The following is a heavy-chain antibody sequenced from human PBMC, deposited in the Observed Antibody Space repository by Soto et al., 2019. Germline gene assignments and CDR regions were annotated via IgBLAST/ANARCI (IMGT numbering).Heavy chain of an antibody. CDR2: IRSKANSYAT. D-gene: IGHD3-3*01. V-gene: IGHV3-73*02. J-gene: IGHJ5*02. Sequence: EVQLVESGGGLVQPGGSLKLSCAASGFTFSGSAMHWVRQASGKGLEWVGRIRSKANSYATAYAASVKGRFTISRDDSKNTAYLQMNSLKTEDTAVYYCTRHTPDYDFWSGYYRGDNWFDPWGQGTLVTVSS. CDR1: GFTFSGSA. CDR3: TRHTPDYDFWSGYYRGDNWFDP.